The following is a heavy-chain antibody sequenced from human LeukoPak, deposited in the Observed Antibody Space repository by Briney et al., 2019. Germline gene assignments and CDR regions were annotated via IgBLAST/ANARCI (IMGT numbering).Heavy chain of an antibody. CDR2: ISSSSSYI. D-gene: IGHD3-10*01. CDR1: GFTFSSYS. V-gene: IGHV3-21*01. J-gene: IGHJ6*02. Sequence: GGSLRLSCAASGFTFSSYSMNWVRQAPGKGLEWVSSISSSSSYIYYADSVKGRFTISRDNAKNSLYLQMNSLRAEDTAVYYCARDLTMVRGVYYYYGMDVWGQGTTVTVSS. CDR3: ARDLTMVRGVYYYYGMDV.